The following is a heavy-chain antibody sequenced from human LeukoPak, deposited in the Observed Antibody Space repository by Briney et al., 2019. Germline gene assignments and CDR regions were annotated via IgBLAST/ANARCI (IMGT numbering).Heavy chain of an antibody. CDR3: ARGQGTIFGVDVY. V-gene: IGHV4-30-2*01. D-gene: IGHD3-3*01. CDR1: GDSISSGDYS. Sequence: TLSLTCAVSGDSISSGDYSWSWIRQPSGKGLEWIGYIFHSGSSYYNPSLKSRVTISVDKSKNQFSLRLNSVTAADTAMYYCARGQGTIFGVDVYWGQGTLVTVSS. CDR2: IFHSGSS. J-gene: IGHJ4*02.